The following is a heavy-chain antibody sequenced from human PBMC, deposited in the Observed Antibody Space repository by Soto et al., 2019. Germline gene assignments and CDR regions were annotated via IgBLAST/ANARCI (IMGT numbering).Heavy chain of an antibody. D-gene: IGHD4-4*01. V-gene: IGHV4-39*01. J-gene: IGHJ5*02. CDR2: IHYSGNG. CDR3: ARKKVDSSFSLNWFDT. Sequence: ETLSLTCTVSGDSITSGNYYWGWIRQPPGKGLEWIGSIHYSGNGYCSSSLKSRVTVSVDTSKNQFSLTLASVTAADTAVYYCARKKVDSSFSLNWFDTWGRGTLVTVSS. CDR1: GDSITSGNYY.